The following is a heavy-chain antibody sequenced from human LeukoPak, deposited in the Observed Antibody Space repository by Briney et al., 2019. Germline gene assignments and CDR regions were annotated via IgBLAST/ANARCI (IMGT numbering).Heavy chain of an antibody. V-gene: IGHV3-23*01. J-gene: IGHJ3*02. CDR2: ISGSGDNT. CDR3: AREVGGSAFDI. CDR1: GFTFSSYA. D-gene: IGHD3-16*01. Sequence: PGGSLRLPCAASGFTFSSYAMNLVRQAPGKGLEWVSSISGSGDNTYYADSVKGRFTISRDNSKNTLYLQMNSLRAEDTAVYYCAREVGGSAFDIWGQGTMVTVSS.